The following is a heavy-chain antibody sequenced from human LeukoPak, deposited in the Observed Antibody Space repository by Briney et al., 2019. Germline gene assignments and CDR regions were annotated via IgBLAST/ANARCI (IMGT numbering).Heavy chain of an antibody. CDR1: GGSMNVNY. J-gene: IGHJ4*02. CDR2: IYDSGST. D-gene: IGHD2-15*01. V-gene: IGHV4-59*01. Sequence: PSETLSLTCTVAGGSMNVNYWIWIRQLPGKGLEWIGNIYDSGSTNYNSSLKSRVTISIDTSKNQFSLKLTSVTAADTAVYYCARGTLYCSGGTCSYHFDYWSQGTLVTVSS. CDR3: ARGTLYCSGGTCSYHFDY.